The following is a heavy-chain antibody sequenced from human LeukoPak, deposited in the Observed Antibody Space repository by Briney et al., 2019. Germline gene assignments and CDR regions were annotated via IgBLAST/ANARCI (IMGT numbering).Heavy chain of an antibody. Sequence: GASVKVSCKASGGTFSSYAISWVRQAPGQGLEWMGGIIPIFGTANYAQKFQGRVTITADESTSTAYMELSSLRSEDTAVYYCARESRGYSYGYRVWFDPWGQGTLVTVSS. J-gene: IGHJ5*02. CDR1: GGTFSSYA. V-gene: IGHV1-69*13. CDR3: ARESRGYSYGYRVWFDP. D-gene: IGHD5-18*01. CDR2: IIPIFGTA.